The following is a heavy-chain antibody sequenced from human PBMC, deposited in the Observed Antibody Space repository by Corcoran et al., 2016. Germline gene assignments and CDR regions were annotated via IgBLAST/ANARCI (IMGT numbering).Heavy chain of an antibody. CDR2: ISAYNGNT. V-gene: IGHV1-18*01. CDR3: ARERGPYYYDSSGYWRDFDY. Sequence: QVQLVQSGAEVKKPGASVKVSCKASGYTFTSYGISWVRQAPGQGLEWMGWISAYNGNTNYAQKLQGRVTMTTDTSTSTAYMELRSLRSDDTAVYYCARERGPYYYDSSGYWRDFDYWGQGTLVTVSS. D-gene: IGHD3-22*01. CDR1: GYTFTSYG. J-gene: IGHJ4*02.